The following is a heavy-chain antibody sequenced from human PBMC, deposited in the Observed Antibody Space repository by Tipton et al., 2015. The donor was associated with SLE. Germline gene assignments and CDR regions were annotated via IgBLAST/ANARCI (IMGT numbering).Heavy chain of an antibody. CDR3: ARDHVETVMVLDY. CDR2: ISAYNGNT. D-gene: IGHD5-18*01. Sequence: QLVQSGAEVKKPGASVKVSCKTSGYTFSSYGISWVRQAPGQGLEWMGWISAYNGNTHYAQELQGRVTMTTDTSTSTAYMELRSLRSDVTAVYYSARDHVETVMVLDYWGQATLFTVSS. J-gene: IGHJ4*02. CDR1: GYTFSSYG. V-gene: IGHV1-18*01.